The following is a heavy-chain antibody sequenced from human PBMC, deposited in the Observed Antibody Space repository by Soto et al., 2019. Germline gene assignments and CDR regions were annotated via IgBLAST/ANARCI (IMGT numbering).Heavy chain of an antibody. CDR3: ARDPGYDYIWGSYRDDAFDI. Sequence: GASVKVSCKASGYTFTSYGISWVRQAPGQGLEWMGIINPSGGSTSYAQKFQGRVTMTRDTSTSTVYMELSSLRSEDTAVYYCARDPGYDYIWGSYRDDAFDIWGQGTMVTVSS. D-gene: IGHD3-16*02. CDR1: GYTFTSYG. CDR2: INPSGGST. J-gene: IGHJ3*02. V-gene: IGHV1-46*03.